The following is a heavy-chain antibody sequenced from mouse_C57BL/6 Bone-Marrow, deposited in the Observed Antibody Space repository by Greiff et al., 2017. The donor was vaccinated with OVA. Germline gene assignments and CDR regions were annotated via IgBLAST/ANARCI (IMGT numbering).Heavy chain of an antibody. CDR3: TRTDGYERAWFAY. V-gene: IGHV1-5*01. CDR1: GYTFTSYW. D-gene: IGHD2-2*01. CDR2: IYPGNSDT. Sequence: EVQLQQSGTVLARPGASVKMSCKTSGYTFTSYWMHWVKQRPGQGLEWIGAIYPGNSDTSFNQKFKGKPKLTAVTSASTAYMELSSLTNEDSAVYYCTRTDGYERAWFAYWGQGTLVTVSA. J-gene: IGHJ3*01.